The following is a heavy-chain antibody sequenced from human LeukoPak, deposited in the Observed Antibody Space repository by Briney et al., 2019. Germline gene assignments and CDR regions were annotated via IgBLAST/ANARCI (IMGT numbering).Heavy chain of an antibody. CDR2: IYYSGST. Sequence: SETLSLTCTVSGGSISSYYWSWIRQPPGKGLEWIGYIYYSGSTNYNPSLKSRVTISVDTSKNQFSLKMSSVTAADTAVYYCARLSYDSSGLPSFDYWGQGTLVTVSS. J-gene: IGHJ4*02. CDR1: GGSISSYY. V-gene: IGHV4-59*01. D-gene: IGHD3-22*01. CDR3: ARLSYDSSGLPSFDY.